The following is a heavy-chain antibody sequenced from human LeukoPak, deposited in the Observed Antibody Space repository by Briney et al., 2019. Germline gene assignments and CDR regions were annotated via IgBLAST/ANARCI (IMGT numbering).Heavy chain of an antibody. V-gene: IGHV4-59*01. J-gene: IGHJ4*02. D-gene: IGHD4-17*01. CDR1: GGSISSYY. Sequence: SETLSLTCTVSGGSISSYYWSWIRQPPGKGLEWIGYIYYSGSTNYNPSPKSRVTISVDTSKNQFSLKLSSVTAADTAVYYCASGYYGTRTLAFDYWGQGTLVTVSS. CDR2: IYYSGST. CDR3: ASGYYGTRTLAFDY.